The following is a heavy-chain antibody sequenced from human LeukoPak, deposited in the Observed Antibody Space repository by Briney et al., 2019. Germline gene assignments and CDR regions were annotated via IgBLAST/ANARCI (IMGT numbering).Heavy chain of an antibody. V-gene: IGHV1-69*06. Sequence: SVKVSCKASGGTFTSYPISWVRQAPGQGLEWMGGIIPMFDTADFAQKFQGRVTITADTSTSTAYMQLSSLRSEDTAVYYCARARSGPYGSGSLDAFDIWGQGTMVTVSS. D-gene: IGHD3-10*01. J-gene: IGHJ3*02. CDR2: IIPMFDTA. CDR3: ARARSGPYGSGSLDAFDI. CDR1: GGTFTSYP.